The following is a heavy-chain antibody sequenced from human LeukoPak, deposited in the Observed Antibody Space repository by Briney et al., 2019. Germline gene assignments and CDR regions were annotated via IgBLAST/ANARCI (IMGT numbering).Heavy chain of an antibody. CDR3: AKRPPGSGLDY. D-gene: IGHD3-10*01. CDR1: GFTFTTYW. CDR2: IKQDGTEK. Sequence: GGSLRLSCAASGFTFTTYWMSWVRQAPGKGLEWVANIKQDGTEKYYVDSVKGRFTISRDNSKNTLYLQMTSLRVHDTALYYCAKRPPGSGLDYWGQGTLVTVSS. V-gene: IGHV3-7*01. J-gene: IGHJ4*02.